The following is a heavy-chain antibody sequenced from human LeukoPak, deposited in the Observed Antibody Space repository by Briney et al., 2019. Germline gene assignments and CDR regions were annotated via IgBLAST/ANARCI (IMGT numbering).Heavy chain of an antibody. CDR2: IYTSGST. V-gene: IGHV4-61*02. J-gene: IGHJ4*02. CDR3: ASSIAARPDYYFDY. CDR1: GGSISSGSYY. D-gene: IGHD6-6*01. Sequence: SQTLSLTWTVSGGSISSGSYYWSWIRQPAGKGLEWIGRIYTSGSTNYNPSLKSRVTISVDTSKNQFSLKLSSVTAADTAVYYCASSIAARPDYYFDYWGQGTLVTVSS.